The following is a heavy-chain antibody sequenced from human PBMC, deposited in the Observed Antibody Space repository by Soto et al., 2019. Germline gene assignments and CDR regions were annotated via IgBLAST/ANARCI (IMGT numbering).Heavy chain of an antibody. J-gene: IGHJ5*02. Sequence: VQLVESGGGLVKPGGSLRLSCEASGFTFSGVWMNWVRQAAGKGLEWVGRIKSNTYGGTTDYAAPVKGRFTISRDDSKNTLYLQMNSLKTEDTAVYYCTTLWGSDPWGQGALVTVSS. D-gene: IGHD1-26*01. CDR3: TTLWGSDP. V-gene: IGHV3-15*07. CDR1: GFTFSGVW. CDR2: IKSNTYGGTT.